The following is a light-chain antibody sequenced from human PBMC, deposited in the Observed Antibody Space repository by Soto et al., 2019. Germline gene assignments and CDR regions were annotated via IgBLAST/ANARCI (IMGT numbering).Light chain of an antibody. J-gene: IGKJ4*01. CDR2: TAS. CDR1: QGISSY. CDR3: QQYYNYPLT. Sequence: IRMTQSPSSFSASTGDRVTITCRASQGISSYLAWYQQKPGKAPKLLIYTASTLQSGVPPRFSGSGSGTDFTLTISCLQSEDFATYYCQQYYNYPLTFGGGTKVEIK. V-gene: IGKV1-8*01.